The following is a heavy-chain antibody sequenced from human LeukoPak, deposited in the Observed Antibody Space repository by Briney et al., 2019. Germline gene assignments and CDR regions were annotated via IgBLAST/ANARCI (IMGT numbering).Heavy chain of an antibody. V-gene: IGHV3-33*01. CDR1: GFTFSTYG. CDR3: ARDGSGSYYAPLYWYFDL. D-gene: IGHD3-10*01. J-gene: IGHJ2*01. CDR2: IWYDGSSK. Sequence: GGSLRLSCAASGFTFSTYGMHWVRQAPGKGLEWVTVIWYDGSSKYYADSVKGRFTISRDNSRNTLYLQMDSLRAEGTAVYYCARDGSGSYYAPLYWYFDLWGRGTLVTVSS.